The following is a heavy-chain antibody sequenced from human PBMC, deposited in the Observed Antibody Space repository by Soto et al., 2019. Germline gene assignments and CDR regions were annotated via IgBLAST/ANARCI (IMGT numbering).Heavy chain of an antibody. CDR1: GFTFGSYA. J-gene: IGHJ6*02. CDR2: ISGSGGST. D-gene: IGHD6-19*01. Sequence: EVQLLESGGGLVQPGGSLRLSCAASGFTFGSYAMSWVRQAPGKGLEWVSAISGSGGSTYYADSVKGRFTISRDNSKNTLYLQMNSRRAEDTAVYYCAKDPSGWYKYGMDVWGQGTTVTVSS. V-gene: IGHV3-23*01. CDR3: AKDPSGWYKYGMDV.